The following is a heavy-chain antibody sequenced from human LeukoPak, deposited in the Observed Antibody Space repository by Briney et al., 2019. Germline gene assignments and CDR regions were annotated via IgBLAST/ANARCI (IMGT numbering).Heavy chain of an antibody. CDR3: ARAGGWLVREGYFDY. D-gene: IGHD6-19*01. CDR1: GGSISSYY. J-gene: IGHJ4*02. V-gene: IGHV4-59*01. CDR2: IYYSGST. Sequence: SETLSLTCTVSGGSISSYYWSWIRQPPGKGLEWIGYIYYSGSTNYNPSLKSRVTISVDTSKNQFSLNLSSVTAADTAEYYCARAGGWLVREGYFDYWGQGTLVTVSS.